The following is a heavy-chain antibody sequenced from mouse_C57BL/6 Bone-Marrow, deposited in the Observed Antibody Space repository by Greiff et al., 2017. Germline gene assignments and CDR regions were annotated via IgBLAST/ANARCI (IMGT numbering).Heavy chain of an antibody. J-gene: IGHJ2*01. D-gene: IGHD1-1*01. CDR3: TTGSSLDY. V-gene: IGHV6-3*01. CDR2: IRLKSDNYAT. Sequence: DVMLVESGGGLVQPGGSMKLSCVASGFTFSNYWMNWVRQSPEKGLEWVAQIRLKSDNYATHYAESVKGRFTISRDDSKSSVYLQMNNLRAEDTGIYYCTTGSSLDYWGQGTTLTVSS. CDR1: GFTFSNYW.